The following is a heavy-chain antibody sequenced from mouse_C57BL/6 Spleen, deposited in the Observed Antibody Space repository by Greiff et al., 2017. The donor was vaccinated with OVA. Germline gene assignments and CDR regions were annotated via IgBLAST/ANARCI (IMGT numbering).Heavy chain of an antibody. V-gene: IGHV1-42*01. CDR3: ARSSSYYSNYYDY. CDR2: INPSTGGT. Sequence: EVQLQQSGPELVKPGASVKISCKASGYSFTGYYMNWVKQSPEKSLEWIGEINPSTGGTTYNQKFKAKATLTVDKSSSTAYMQLKSLTSEDSAVYYCARSSSYYSNYYDYWGQGTTLTVSS. CDR1: GYSFTGYY. J-gene: IGHJ2*01. D-gene: IGHD2-5*01.